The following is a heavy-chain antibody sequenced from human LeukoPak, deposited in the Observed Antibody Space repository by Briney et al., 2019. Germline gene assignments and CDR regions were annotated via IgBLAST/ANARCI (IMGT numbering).Heavy chain of an antibody. CDR3: AKDQQGGAGSGRFDY. CDR2: ISFDGAYR. D-gene: IGHD3-10*01. Sequence: GGSLRLSCAASGFTSSAIHWVRQSPGKGLEWLAIISFDGAYRYYADSVKGRFTISRDISENTFYLQMSSLTADDAALYYCAKDQQGGAGSGRFDYWGQGTLVTVSS. V-gene: IGHV3-30*04. J-gene: IGHJ4*02. CDR1: GFTSSA.